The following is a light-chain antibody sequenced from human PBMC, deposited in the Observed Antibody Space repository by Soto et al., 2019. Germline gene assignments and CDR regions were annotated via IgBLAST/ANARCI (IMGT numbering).Light chain of an antibody. CDR3: QSYDDSLSVHYV. V-gene: IGLV1-40*01. J-gene: IGLJ1*01. CDR1: SSNIGSTYG. CDR2: GNT. Sequence: QCALTQPPSVSGAPGQRVTISCPGSSSNIGSTYGVQWYQQLPGTAPKLLIHGNTDRPSGVPDRFSGSKSGTSASLAITGLQADDEADYYCQSYDDSLSVHYVFGTGTKVTVL.